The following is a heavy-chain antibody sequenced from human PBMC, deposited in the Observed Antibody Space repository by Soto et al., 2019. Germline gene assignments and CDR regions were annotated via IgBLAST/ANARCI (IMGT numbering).Heavy chain of an antibody. J-gene: IGHJ6*02. D-gene: IGHD6-19*01. CDR1: GGSISSSSYY. CDR3: ASQAGFYYYYGMDV. Sequence: QLQLQESGPGLVKPSETLSLTCTVSGGSISSSSYYWGWIRHPPGKGLEWIGSIYYSGSTYSNPSRTRQGSMSVDPSQNQFSLKLSSVTAADTAVYYCASQAGFYYYYGMDVWGQGTTVTASS. V-gene: IGHV4-39*01. CDR2: IYYSGST.